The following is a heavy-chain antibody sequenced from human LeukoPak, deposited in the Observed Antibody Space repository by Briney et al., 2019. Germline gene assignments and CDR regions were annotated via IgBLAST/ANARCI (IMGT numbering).Heavy chain of an antibody. V-gene: IGHV3-21*01. Sequence: GGSLRLSCAASGFTFSSYSMNWVRQAPGKGLEWVSSISSSCSYIYYADSVKGRFTISRDNVKNSLYLQMNSLRPEDTAVYYCARVDDYVWGELESWGQGTLVTVSS. CDR1: GFTFSSYS. CDR2: ISSSCSYI. J-gene: IGHJ5*01. D-gene: IGHD3-16*01. CDR3: ARVDDYVWGELES.